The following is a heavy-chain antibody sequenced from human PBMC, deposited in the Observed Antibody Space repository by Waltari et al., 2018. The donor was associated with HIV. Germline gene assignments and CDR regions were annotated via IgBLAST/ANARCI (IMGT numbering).Heavy chain of an antibody. J-gene: IGHJ4*02. CDR1: GDSLNSGDYY. CDR2: IYYSGSS. V-gene: IGHV4-30-4*08. D-gene: IGHD3-10*01. Sequence: QVQLQESGPGLVKPSQNLSLTCSVSGDSLNSGDYYWTWIRQSPGKGLEWLGYIYYSGSSYYNPSLRSRVTISVDRSRNQFSLKLTSVTAADTAVYYCARSDGSRSFCVDFWGLGTLVTVSS. CDR3: ARSDGSRSFCVDF.